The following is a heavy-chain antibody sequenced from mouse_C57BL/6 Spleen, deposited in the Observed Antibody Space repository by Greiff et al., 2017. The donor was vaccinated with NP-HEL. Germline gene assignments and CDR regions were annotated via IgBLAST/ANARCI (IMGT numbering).Heavy chain of an antibody. CDR1: GFTFSSYT. CDR2: ISGGGGNT. J-gene: IGHJ3*01. Sequence: EVQWVESGGGLVKPGGSLKLSCAASGFTFSSYTMSWVRQTPEKRLEWVATISGGGGNTYYPDSVKGRFTISRDNAKNTLYLQMSSLRSEDTALYYCARHGAQALAWFAYWGQGTLVTVSA. D-gene: IGHD3-2*02. CDR3: ARHGAQALAWFAY. V-gene: IGHV5-9*01.